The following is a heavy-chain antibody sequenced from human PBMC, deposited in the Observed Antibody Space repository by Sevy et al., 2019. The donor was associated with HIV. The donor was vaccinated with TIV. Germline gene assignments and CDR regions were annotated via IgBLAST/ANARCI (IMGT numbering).Heavy chain of an antibody. CDR3: ARAKGQGWFDP. CDR1: GFTFSNYW. J-gene: IGHJ5*02. V-gene: IGHV3-7*01. CDR2: IKQDGSEK. Sequence: GVSLRLSCAASGFTFSNYWMSWVRQAPGKGLEWVANIKQDGSEKYYVDSVKGRFTISRDNAKNSLSLQMNSLRAGDTAMYYCARAKGQGWFDPWGQGTLVTVSS.